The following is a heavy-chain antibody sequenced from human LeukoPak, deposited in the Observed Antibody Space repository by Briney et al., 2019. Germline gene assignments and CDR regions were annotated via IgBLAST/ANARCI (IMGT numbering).Heavy chain of an antibody. CDR2: ISYDGSNK. CDR1: GFTFSSYA. J-gene: IGHJ4*02. D-gene: IGHD5-24*01. V-gene: IGHV3-30-3*01. CDR3: LREMMISDY. Sequence: GGSLRLSCAASGFTFSSYAMHWVRQAPGKGLEWVAVISYDGSNKYYADSVKGRFTISRDNSKNTLYLQMNSLRAEDTAAYYCLREMMISDYWGQGTLVTVSS.